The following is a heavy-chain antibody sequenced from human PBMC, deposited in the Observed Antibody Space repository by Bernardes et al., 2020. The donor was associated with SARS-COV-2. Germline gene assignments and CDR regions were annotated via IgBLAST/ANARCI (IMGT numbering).Heavy chain of an antibody. CDR3: ARTTVAVASSYYFDY. CDR2: IDWDDDK. CDR1: GFSLSTSGMC. Sequence: SGPTLLKPTQTLTLTCTFSGFSLSTSGMCVSWIRQPPGKALEWLALIDWDDDKYYSTSLETRLTVSKDTSKNQVVLTMTSMDPVDTATYYCARTTVAVASSYYFDYWGQGTLVTVSS. V-gene: IGHV2-70*01. J-gene: IGHJ4*02. D-gene: IGHD6-19*01.